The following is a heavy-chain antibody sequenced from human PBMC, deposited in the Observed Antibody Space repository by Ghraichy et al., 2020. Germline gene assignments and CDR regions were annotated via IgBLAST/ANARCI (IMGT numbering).Heavy chain of an antibody. CDR3: ARDRGGRILIFGVVDS. V-gene: IGHV3-21*01. CDR2: ISSYRSYI. J-gene: IGHJ4*02. CDR1: GFTFSGYS. Sequence: GGSLRLSCAASGFTFSGYSMNWVRQAPGKGLEWVSSISSYRSYINYADSVKGRFTISRDNAKNSLYLQMNSLRAEDTAVYYCARDRGGRILIFGVVDSWGQGTLVTVSS. D-gene: IGHD3/OR15-3a*01.